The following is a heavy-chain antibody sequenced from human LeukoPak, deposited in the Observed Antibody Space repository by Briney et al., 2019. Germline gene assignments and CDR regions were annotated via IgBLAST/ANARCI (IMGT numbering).Heavy chain of an antibody. CDR2: INTNTGNP. V-gene: IGHV7-4-1*02. CDR3: ASGYSYGYAAVAFDI. J-gene: IGHJ3*02. D-gene: IGHD5-18*01. Sequence: ASVKVSCKASGYAFTSYAMNWVRQAPGQGLEWMGWINTNTGNPTYAQGFTGRFVFSLDTSVSTAYLQISSLKAEDTAVYYCASGYSYGYAAVAFDIWGQGTMVTVSS. CDR1: GYAFTSYA.